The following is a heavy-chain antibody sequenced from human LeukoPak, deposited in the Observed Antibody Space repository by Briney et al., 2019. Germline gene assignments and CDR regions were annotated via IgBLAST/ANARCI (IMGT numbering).Heavy chain of an antibody. J-gene: IGHJ4*02. V-gene: IGHV3-11*01. CDR3: ARDYYSNYVGSLDY. D-gene: IGHD4-11*01. CDR2: ISSSGSTI. CDR1: GFTFSDHY. Sequence: PGGSLRLSCAASGFTFSDHYMSWIRQAPGKGLEWVSYISSSGSTIYYADSVKGRFTISRDNAKNSLYLQMNSLRAEDTAVYYCARDYYSNYVGSLDYWGQGTLVTVSS.